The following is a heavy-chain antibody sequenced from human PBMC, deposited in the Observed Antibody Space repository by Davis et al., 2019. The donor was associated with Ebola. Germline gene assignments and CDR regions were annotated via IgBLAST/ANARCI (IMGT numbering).Heavy chain of an antibody. J-gene: IGHJ6*02. V-gene: IGHV1-2*02. D-gene: IGHD3-3*01. Sequence: ASVKVSCKASGYTFSGHYLHWVRQAPGQGLEWMGWIDPRSGDTKFAQKFQDRVSMTRLTSINTAYMDLSRLTSDDTAVYYCARSPSDFYGMDVWGQGTTVTVSS. CDR1: GYTFSGHY. CDR2: IDPRSGDT. CDR3: ARSPSDFYGMDV.